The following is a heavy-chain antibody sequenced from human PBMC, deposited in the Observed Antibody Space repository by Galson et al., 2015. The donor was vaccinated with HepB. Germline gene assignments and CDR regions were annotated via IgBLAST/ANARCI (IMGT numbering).Heavy chain of an antibody. Sequence: LRLSCAASGFTFNNFAMSWVRQAPGKGLEWVSTIIGSGFNTFYADSVKGRFAISRDNSKNTLFLQLNSLRADDTAVYYCARSEVTTVVTDFDSWGQGTLVTVSS. CDR1: GFTFNNFA. CDR3: ARSEVTTVVTDFDS. J-gene: IGHJ4*02. CDR2: IIGSGFNT. D-gene: IGHD4-23*01. V-gene: IGHV3-23*01.